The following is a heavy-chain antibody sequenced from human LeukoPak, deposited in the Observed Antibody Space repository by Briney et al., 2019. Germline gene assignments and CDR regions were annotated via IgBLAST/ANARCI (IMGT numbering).Heavy chain of an antibody. V-gene: IGHV6-1*01. CDR1: GDTVSSKRAA. Sequence: ASQTLSLTCAISGDTVSSKRAAWNWIRQSPLRGLEWLGRTFYRSKWNNDYAVSVKGRITIKPDTSKNQFSPQLNSVTPEDTAVYYCANLRTGTSDVFDIWGQGTMVTVSS. D-gene: IGHD2-8*02. CDR3: ANLRTGTSDVFDI. CDR2: TFYRSKWNN. J-gene: IGHJ3*02.